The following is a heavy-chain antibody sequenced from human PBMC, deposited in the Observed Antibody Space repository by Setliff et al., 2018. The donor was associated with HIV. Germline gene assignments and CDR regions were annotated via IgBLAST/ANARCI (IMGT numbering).Heavy chain of an antibody. Sequence: NPSETLSLTCTVSGGSISTYYWSWIRQPPGKGLEWIGYIYYSGSTNYNPSLKSRVTISVDTSKNQFSLKLSSVTAADTAVYYCARAEGATYYNFSYYYGMDVWGQGTTVTVSS. J-gene: IGHJ6*02. D-gene: IGHD3-3*01. CDR1: GGSISTYY. CDR2: IYYSGST. CDR3: ARAEGATYYNFSYYYGMDV. V-gene: IGHV4-59*01.